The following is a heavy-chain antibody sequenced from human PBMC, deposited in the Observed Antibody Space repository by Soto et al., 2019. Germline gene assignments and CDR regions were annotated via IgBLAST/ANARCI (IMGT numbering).Heavy chain of an antibody. CDR1: GGTFSSYT. J-gene: IGHJ4*02. D-gene: IGHD4-17*01. Sequence: GASVKVSCKASGGTFSSYTISWVRQAPGQGLEWMGRIIPILGIANYAQKFQGRVTITADKSTSTAYMELSSLRSEDTAVYYCARDPPDYGDYEVLDYWGQGTLVTVSS. CDR3: ARDPPDYGDYEVLDY. CDR2: IIPILGIA. V-gene: IGHV1-69*04.